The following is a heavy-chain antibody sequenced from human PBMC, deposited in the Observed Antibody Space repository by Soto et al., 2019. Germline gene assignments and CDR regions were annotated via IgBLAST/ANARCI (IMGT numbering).Heavy chain of an antibody. D-gene: IGHD2-2*01. Sequence: QVQLVQSGAEVKKPGSSVKVSCKASGGTFSSYAISWVRQAPGQGPEWMGGIIPIFDTANYAQKFQGRVTIPADESTSTAYMELSSLRSEDTAVYYCARHDCISSSCYYYYYYAMDVWGQGTTVTVSS. J-gene: IGHJ6*02. CDR3: ARHDCISSSCYYYYYYAMDV. CDR2: IIPIFDTA. CDR1: GGTFSSYA. V-gene: IGHV1-69*12.